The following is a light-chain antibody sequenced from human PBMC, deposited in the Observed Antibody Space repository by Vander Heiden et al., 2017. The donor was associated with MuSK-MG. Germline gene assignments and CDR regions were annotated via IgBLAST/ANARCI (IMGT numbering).Light chain of an antibody. J-gene: IGKJ2*02. Sequence: DTHFTYSPSFLSASVGDRVTMTCRASQGISSYLAWHQQKPGRAPKLLIYAESTLQSGVPSNLSGSGSGTEFTLTMSSLQPEDFATYYCQQLNSYPRTFGQGTKLEIK. CDR3: QQLNSYPRT. CDR1: QGISSY. CDR2: AES. V-gene: IGKV1-9*01.